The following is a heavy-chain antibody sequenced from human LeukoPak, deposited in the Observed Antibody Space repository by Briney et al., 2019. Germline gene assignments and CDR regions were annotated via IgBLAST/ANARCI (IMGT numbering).Heavy chain of an antibody. CDR1: EFTFSSYS. V-gene: IGHV3-48*01. CDR3: AKDGGYVDTAMANDY. D-gene: IGHD5-18*01. CDR2: ITNSGNSK. Sequence: GGSLRLSCAASEFTFSSYSMNWVRQAPGKGLEWVSYITNSGNSKSYADSVKGRFTISRDNSKNTLYLQMNSLRAEDTAVYYCAKDGGYVDTAMANDYWGQGTLVTVSS. J-gene: IGHJ4*02.